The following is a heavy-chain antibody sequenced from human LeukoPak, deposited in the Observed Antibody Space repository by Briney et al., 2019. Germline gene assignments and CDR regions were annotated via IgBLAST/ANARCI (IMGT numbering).Heavy chain of an antibody. J-gene: IGHJ4*02. CDR2: INTNTGNP. CDR3: ARGSPDTRWY. CDR1: GYTFTGYY. V-gene: IGHV7-4-1*02. Sequence: GASVKVSCKASGYTFTGYYMHWVRQAPGQGLEWMAWINTNTGNPTYAQGFTGRFVFSLDTSVSTAYLQISSLKAEDTAVYYCARGSPDTRWYWGQGTLVTVSS. D-gene: IGHD2-2*01.